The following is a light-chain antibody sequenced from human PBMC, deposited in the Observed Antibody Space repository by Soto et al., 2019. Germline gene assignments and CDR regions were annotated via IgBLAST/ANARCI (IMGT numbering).Light chain of an antibody. CDR1: QSISSY. CDR2: AAS. Sequence: IQMTQSPSSLSASVGDRVTITCRASQSISSYLNWYQQKPGKAPKLLIYAASSLQSGVPSRFSGSGSGTDFTLTISSLQPEDFATYYCQQSYSTTFGQRTRLEIK. J-gene: IGKJ5*01. CDR3: QQSYSTT. V-gene: IGKV1-39*01.